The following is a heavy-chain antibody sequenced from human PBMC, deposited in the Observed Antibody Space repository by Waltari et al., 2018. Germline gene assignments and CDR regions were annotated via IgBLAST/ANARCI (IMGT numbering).Heavy chain of an antibody. CDR2: ISYDGSNK. D-gene: IGHD5-12*01. V-gene: IGHV3-30-3*01. J-gene: IGHJ4*02. CDR3: ARGRRWLRSYDY. CDR1: GFTFSSYA. Sequence: QVQLVESGGGVVQPGRSLRLSCAASGFTFSSYAMHWVRQAPGKGLEWVAVISYDGSNKYYADSVKGRFTISRDNSKNTLYLQMNSLRAEDTAVYYCARGRRWLRSYDYWGQGTLVTVSS.